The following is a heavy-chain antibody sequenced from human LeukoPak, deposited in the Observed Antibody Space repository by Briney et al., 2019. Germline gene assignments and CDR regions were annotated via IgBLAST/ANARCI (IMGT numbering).Heavy chain of an antibody. V-gene: IGHV1-69*13. CDR1: GGTFGSYA. J-gene: IGHJ3*02. CDR3: ARGQQLGGWDAFDI. CDR2: IIPIFGTA. Sequence: EASVKVSCKASGGTFGSYAISWVRQAPGQGREWMGGIIPIFGTANYAQKLQGRVQITADEYTSTAYMEMSSLRYEDKAVYSCARGQQLGGWDAFDIWGQGTMVTVSS. D-gene: IGHD6-13*01.